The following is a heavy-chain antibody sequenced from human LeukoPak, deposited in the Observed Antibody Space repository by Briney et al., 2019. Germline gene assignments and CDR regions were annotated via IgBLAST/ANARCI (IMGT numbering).Heavy chain of an antibody. CDR3: ARHSRPGWGSYRSYFDY. D-gene: IGHD3-16*02. J-gene: IGHJ4*02. CDR1: GGSISSSSYY. Sequence: PSETLSLTCTVSGGSISSSSYYWGWIRQPPGKGLEWIGSIYYSGSTYYNPSLKSRVTISVDTSKNQFSLKLSSVTAADTAVYYRARHSRPGWGSYRSYFDYWGQGTLVTVSS. V-gene: IGHV4-39*01. CDR2: IYYSGST.